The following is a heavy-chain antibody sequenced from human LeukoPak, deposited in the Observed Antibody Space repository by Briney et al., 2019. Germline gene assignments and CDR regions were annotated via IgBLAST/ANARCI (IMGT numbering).Heavy chain of an antibody. D-gene: IGHD1-26*01. CDR2: INPNSGGT. CDR3: ARVRSKFYFDY. Sequence: GASVKVSCKASGYPFTDYYLHWVRQAPGQGLEWMGWINPNSGGTNYAQKFQGRVAMTRDTSISTVYMDLSRLRSDDTAVYYCARVRSKFYFDYWGQGTLVTVSS. CDR1: GYPFTDYY. J-gene: IGHJ4*02. V-gene: IGHV1-2*02.